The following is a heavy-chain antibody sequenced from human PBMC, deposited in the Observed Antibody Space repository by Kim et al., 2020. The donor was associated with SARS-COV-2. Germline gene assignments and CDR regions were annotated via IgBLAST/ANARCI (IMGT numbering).Heavy chain of an antibody. CDR1: GGSISSYY. CDR3: ARVVETYREGGAFDI. D-gene: IGHD1-26*01. J-gene: IGHJ3*02. Sequence: SETLSLTCTVSGGSISSYYWSWIRQPPGKGLEWIGYIYYSGSTNYNPSLKSRVTISVDTSKNQFSLKLSSVTAADTAVYYCARVVETYREGGAFDIWGQGTMVTVSS. V-gene: IGHV4-59*08. CDR2: IYYSGST.